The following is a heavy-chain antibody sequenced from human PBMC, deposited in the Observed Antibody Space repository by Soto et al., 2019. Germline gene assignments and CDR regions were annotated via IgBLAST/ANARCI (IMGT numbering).Heavy chain of an antibody. CDR2: INAGNGNT. V-gene: IGHV1-3*01. Sequence: ASVKVSCKASGYTFTSYAMHWVRQAPGQRLEWMGWINAGNGNTKYSQKFQGRVTITRDTSASTAYMELSSLRSEDTAVYYCARDLVTGATRQVYYYYGMDVWGQGTTVTVSS. CDR3: ARDLVTGATRQVYYYYGMDV. J-gene: IGHJ6*02. CDR1: GYTFTSYA. D-gene: IGHD6-25*01.